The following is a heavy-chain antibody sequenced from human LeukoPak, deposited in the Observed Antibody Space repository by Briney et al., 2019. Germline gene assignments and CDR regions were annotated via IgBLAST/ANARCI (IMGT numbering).Heavy chain of an antibody. Sequence: SETLSLTCTVSGGSVSSGGYYWSWIRQPPGKGLEWIGYIYYSGSTNYNPSLKSRVTISVDTSKNQFSLKLSSVTAADTAVYYCASTYYYDSSGYHPDYWGQGTLVTVSS. CDR2: IYYSGST. CDR1: GGSVSSGGYY. D-gene: IGHD3-22*01. CDR3: ASTYYYDSSGYHPDY. V-gene: IGHV4-61*08. J-gene: IGHJ4*02.